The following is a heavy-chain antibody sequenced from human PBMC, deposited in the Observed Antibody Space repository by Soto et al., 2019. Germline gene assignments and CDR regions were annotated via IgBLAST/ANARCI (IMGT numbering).Heavy chain of an antibody. D-gene: IGHD2-21*01. CDR3: AREELNCGGDCFAF. V-gene: IGHV3-48*03. Sequence: EVQLVDSGGGLVQPGLSLRLSCAASGFTFSNYEFNWVRQAPGKGLEWISYIGTSETNTYYAASVKGRFTVSRENAKSSVYLQMNSLRAEDTAIYYCAREELNCGGDCFAFWGQGALVTVS. J-gene: IGHJ4*02. CDR2: IGTSETNT. CDR1: GFTFSNYE.